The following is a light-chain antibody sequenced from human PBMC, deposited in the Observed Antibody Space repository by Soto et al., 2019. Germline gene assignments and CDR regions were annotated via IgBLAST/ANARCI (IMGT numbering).Light chain of an antibody. CDR1: QSISDT. J-gene: IGKJ1*01. V-gene: IGKV3-15*01. Sequence: EIVMTQSPATLSVSPGGRATLSCRASQSISDTLAWYQQKPGQAPRLLIYGASTRATGFPARFSGSGSGTDFILTISSLQSEDFAVYYCQQYNNWPWTFGQGTKVEIK. CDR3: QQYNNWPWT. CDR2: GAS.